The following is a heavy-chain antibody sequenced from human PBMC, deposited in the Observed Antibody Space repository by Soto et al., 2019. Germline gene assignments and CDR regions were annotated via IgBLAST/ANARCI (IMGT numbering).Heavy chain of an antibody. CDR3: ASSAASLKDDVVAKKAGWFDP. J-gene: IGHJ5*02. V-gene: IGHV1-69*02. D-gene: IGHD5-12*01. CDR2: IIPILGIA. Sequence: EASVKVSCKASGGTFSSYTISWVLQAPGQGLEWMGRIIPILGIANYAQKFQGRVTITADKSTSTAYMELSSLRSEDTAVYYCASSAASLKDDVVAKKAGWFDPWG. CDR1: GGTFSSYT.